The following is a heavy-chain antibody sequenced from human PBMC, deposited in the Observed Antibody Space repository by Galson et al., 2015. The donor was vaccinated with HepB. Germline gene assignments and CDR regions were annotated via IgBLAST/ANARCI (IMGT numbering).Heavy chain of an antibody. CDR2: IWYDGSNK. CDR3: AREGGSGSYYFGY. CDR1: TFIFSTYS. D-gene: IGHD1-26*01. J-gene: IGHJ4*02. V-gene: IGHV3-33*08. Sequence: SLRLSCAASTFIFSTYSMNWVRQAPGKGLEWVAVIWYDGSNKYYADSVKGRFTISRDNSKNTLYLQMNSLRAEDTAVYYCAREGGSGSYYFGYWGQGTLVTVSS.